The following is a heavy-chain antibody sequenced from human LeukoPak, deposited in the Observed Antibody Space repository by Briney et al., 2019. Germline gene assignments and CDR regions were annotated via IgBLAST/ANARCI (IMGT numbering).Heavy chain of an antibody. CDR3: AELGITMIGGV. CDR2: ISSSGSTI. Sequence: GGSLRLSCAASGFTFSSYEMNWVRQAPGKGLEWVSYISSSGSTIYYADSVKGRFTISRDNAKNSLYLQMNSLRAEDTAVYYCAELGITMIGGVWGKGTTVSVSS. V-gene: IGHV3-48*03. D-gene: IGHD3-10*02. J-gene: IGHJ6*04. CDR1: GFTFSSYE.